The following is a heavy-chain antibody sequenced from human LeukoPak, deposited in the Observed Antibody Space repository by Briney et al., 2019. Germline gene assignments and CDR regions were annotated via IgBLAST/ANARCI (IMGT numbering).Heavy chain of an antibody. CDR1: GVSISGSNSY. Sequence: SETLSLTCTVSGVSISGSNSYWGWIRQPPGKGLEWIGSIYYSGNTYYNASLKSQVSISIDTSKNQFSLGLTSVTAADTAVYYCARQTGSGLFILPGGQGTLVTVSS. V-gene: IGHV4-39*01. J-gene: IGHJ4*02. CDR2: IYYSGNT. CDR3: ARQTGSGLFILP. D-gene: IGHD3/OR15-3a*01.